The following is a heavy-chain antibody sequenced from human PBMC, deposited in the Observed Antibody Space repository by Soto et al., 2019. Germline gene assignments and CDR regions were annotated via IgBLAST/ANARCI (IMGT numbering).Heavy chain of an antibody. Sequence: PVGSLRLSCAASGFTFSSSAMSWVRQAPGKGLEWVSAISCSGGSTYYADSVKDRFTISRDSSKNTLYLQMNSLRAEDTAVYYCAKDLIARRYFDYWGQGTLVTVAS. J-gene: IGHJ4*02. CDR1: GFTFSSSA. CDR3: AKDLIARRYFDY. CDR2: ISCSGGST. D-gene: IGHD2-8*01. V-gene: IGHV3-23*01.